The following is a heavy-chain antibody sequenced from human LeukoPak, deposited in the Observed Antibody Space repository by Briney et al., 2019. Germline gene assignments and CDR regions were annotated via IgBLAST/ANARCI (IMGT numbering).Heavy chain of an antibody. J-gene: IGHJ4*02. D-gene: IGHD3-22*01. CDR2: MNPNSGNT. Sequence: GASVKVSCKASGYPLPRYDINRVRQATGHGLEWMGWMNPNSGNTGYAQKFQGRVTMTRNTSISTAYMELSSLRSEDTAVYYCARVRKYYDSSGYGYWGQGTLVTVSS. CDR1: GYPLPRYD. V-gene: IGHV1-8*01. CDR3: ARVRKYYDSSGYGY.